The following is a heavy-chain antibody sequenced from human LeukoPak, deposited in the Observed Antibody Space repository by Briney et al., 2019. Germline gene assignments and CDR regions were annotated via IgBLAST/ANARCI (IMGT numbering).Heavy chain of an antibody. D-gene: IGHD3-10*01. Sequence: GGSLRLSCSASGFTFSSYALHWVRQAPGKGLEYVSAISTTGGNTYYADSVRDRFTISRDNAKNTLYLQMNNLRAEDTAVYYCARDHYFKIDYWGQGTLVTVSS. CDR2: ISTTGGNT. CDR3: ARDHYFKIDY. J-gene: IGHJ4*02. V-gene: IGHV3-64*04. CDR1: GFTFSSYA.